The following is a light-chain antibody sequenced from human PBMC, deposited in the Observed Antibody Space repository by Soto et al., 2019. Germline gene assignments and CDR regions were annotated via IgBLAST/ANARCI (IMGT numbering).Light chain of an antibody. CDR3: MQGLRTPYT. CDR2: LGS. Sequence: DIVMTQSPLSLPVTPGEPASISCRSSPSLLHSNGYNFFNWYLQKPGQSPQLLIFLGSNRASGVPDRFSGSGSGTDFTLKISSGEAEDVGAYYCMQGLRTPYTFGQGTNLEIK. CDR1: PSLLHSNGYNF. V-gene: IGKV2-28*01. J-gene: IGKJ2*01.